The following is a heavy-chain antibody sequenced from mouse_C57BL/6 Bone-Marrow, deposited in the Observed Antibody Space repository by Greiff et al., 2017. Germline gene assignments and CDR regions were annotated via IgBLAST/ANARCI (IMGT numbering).Heavy chain of an antibody. CDR2: IYPGDGDT. CDR3: ARVEGPTVASMDY. CDR1: GYAFSSYW. J-gene: IGHJ4*01. V-gene: IGHV1-80*01. D-gene: IGHD1-1*01. Sequence: VQLVESGAELVKPGASVKISCKASGYAFSSYWMNWVKQRPGKGLEWIGQIYPGDGDTNYNGKFKGKATLTADKSSSTAYLQLSRLTSEDSAVYFCARVEGPTVASMDYWGQGTSVTVSS.